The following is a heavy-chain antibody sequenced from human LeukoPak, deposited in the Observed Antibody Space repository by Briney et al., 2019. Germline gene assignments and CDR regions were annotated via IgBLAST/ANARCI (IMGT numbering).Heavy chain of an antibody. CDR1: GGSISSGGHY. CDR2: VYSSGST. CDR3: ARTLTVGYYYDSSGYPEANAFDI. D-gene: IGHD3-22*01. J-gene: IGHJ3*02. Sequence: KPSQTLSLTCTVSGGSISSGGHYWTWIRQPAGKGLEYIGRVYSSGSTDSNPSLRSRLTMSVDTSKNQLSLKLSSVTAADTAVYYCARTLTVGYYYDSSGYPEANAFDIWGQGTMVTVSS. V-gene: IGHV4-61*02.